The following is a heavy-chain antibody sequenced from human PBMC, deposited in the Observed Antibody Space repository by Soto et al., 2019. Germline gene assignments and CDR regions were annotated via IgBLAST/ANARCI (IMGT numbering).Heavy chain of an antibody. D-gene: IGHD2-2*01. J-gene: IGHJ6*03. CDR2: ISSSSSYI. Sequence: EVQLVESGGGLVKPGGSLRLSCAASGFTFSSYSMNWVRQAPGKGLEWVSAISSSSSYIYYADSVKGRFTIYGDNAKNSRYLQMNSLRAEDTAVYYCASSYPVVPAAISYMDVWGKGTTVTVSS. CDR3: ASSYPVVPAAISYMDV. V-gene: IGHV3-21*01. CDR1: GFTFSSYS.